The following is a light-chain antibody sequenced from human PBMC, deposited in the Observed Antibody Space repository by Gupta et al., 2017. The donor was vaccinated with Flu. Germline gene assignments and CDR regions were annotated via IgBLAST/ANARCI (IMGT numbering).Light chain of an antibody. V-gene: IGKV1-5*03. J-gene: IGKJ1*01. Sequence: IQMTQSPSTLSASVGDRVTITCRASQSIGAWLAWYQQKPGKAPKPLIYKASTLESGVPSRFSGSGSGTEFTLTISSLQPDDFGTYYCQEYNSYSRTFGQGTKVEV. CDR2: KAS. CDR3: QEYNSYSRT. CDR1: QSIGAW.